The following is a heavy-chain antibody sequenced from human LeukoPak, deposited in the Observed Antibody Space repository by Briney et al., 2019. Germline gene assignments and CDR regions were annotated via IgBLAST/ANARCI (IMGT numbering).Heavy chain of an antibody. CDR2: INHSGTT. J-gene: IGHJ4*02. CDR3: ARGPQSRFDY. CDR1: GGSFSGYY. V-gene: IGHV4-34*01. Sequence: SETLSLTCAVYGGSFSGYYWSWIRQPPGKGLEWIGGINHSGTTNYNPSLKSRVTISVDTSKNQFSLKLTSVTAADTAVYYCARGPQSRFDYWGQGTLVTVSS.